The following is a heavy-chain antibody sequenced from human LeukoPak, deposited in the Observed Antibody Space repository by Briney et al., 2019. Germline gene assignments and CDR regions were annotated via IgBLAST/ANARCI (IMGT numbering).Heavy chain of an antibody. V-gene: IGHV1-2*06. D-gene: IGHD1-26*01. Sequence: ASVKVSCKASGYTFTGYYMHWVRQAPGQGPEWMGRINPNSGGTNYAQKFQGRVTMTRDTSISTAYMELSRLRSDDTAVYYCAREVWLVGATLFDYWGQGTLVTVSS. CDR3: AREVWLVGATLFDY. CDR1: GYTFTGYY. CDR2: INPNSGGT. J-gene: IGHJ4*02.